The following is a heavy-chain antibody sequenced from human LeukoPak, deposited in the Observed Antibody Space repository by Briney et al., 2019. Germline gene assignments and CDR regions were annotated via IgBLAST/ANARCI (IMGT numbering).Heavy chain of an antibody. CDR3: ARDPDNSYEWGPFDP. V-gene: IGHV6-1*01. CDR1: GDSVSSNSAP. D-gene: IGHD1-1*01. CDR2: AYYRSKWYT. Sequence: SQTLSLTCAISGDSVSSNSAPWNWIRQSPSRGLEWLGRAYYRSKWYTDYAVSVQSRITINPDTSKNQFSLHLNSMTPEDTAVYYCARDPDNSYEWGPFDPWGQGTLVTVSS. J-gene: IGHJ5*02.